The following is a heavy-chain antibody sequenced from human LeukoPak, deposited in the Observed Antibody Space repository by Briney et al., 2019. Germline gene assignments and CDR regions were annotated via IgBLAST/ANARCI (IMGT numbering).Heavy chain of an antibody. V-gene: IGHV3-21*01. CDR3: ARGYSSSTSCYRLYFQH. Sequence: GRSLRLSCAASGFAFSSYSMNWVRQAPGKGLEWVSSISSSSSYIYYADSVKGRFTISRDNAKNSLYLQMNSLRAEDTAVYYCARGYSSSTSCYRLYFQHWGQGTLVTVSS. J-gene: IGHJ1*01. D-gene: IGHD2-2*01. CDR1: GFAFSSYS. CDR2: ISSSSSYI.